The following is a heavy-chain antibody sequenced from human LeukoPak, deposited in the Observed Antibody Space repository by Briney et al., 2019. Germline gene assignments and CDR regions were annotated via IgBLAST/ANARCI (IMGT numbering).Heavy chain of an antibody. J-gene: IGHJ4*02. D-gene: IGHD5-18*01. CDR3: ARGGYSYGSFDY. CDR2: ISYDGSNK. CDR1: GFTFSSYG. Sequence: GSLRLSCAASGFTFSSYGMHWVRQAPGKGLEWVAVISYDGSNKYYADSVKGRFTISRDNSKNTLYLQMNSLRAEDTAVYYCARGGYSYGSFDYWGQGTLVTVSS. V-gene: IGHV3-30*03.